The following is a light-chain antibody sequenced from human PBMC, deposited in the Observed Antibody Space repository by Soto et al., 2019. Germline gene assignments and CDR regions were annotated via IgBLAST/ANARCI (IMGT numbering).Light chain of an antibody. CDR1: SSSIGSNT. J-gene: IGLJ1*01. CDR3: AAWDDSLNGNYV. CDR2: SNN. Sequence: QYVLTQPPSVSGTPGQRVTISCSGSSSSIGSNTVNWYQQLPGTAPKLLIYSNNQRPSGVPDRFSGSKSGTSASLAIGGLQSEDEADYYCAAWDDSLNGNYVFGTGTKVTVL. V-gene: IGLV1-44*01.